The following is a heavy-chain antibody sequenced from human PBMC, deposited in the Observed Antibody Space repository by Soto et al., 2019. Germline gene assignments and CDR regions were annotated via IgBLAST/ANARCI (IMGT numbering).Heavy chain of an antibody. CDR2: ISAYNGHT. CDR3: ARGQGEYCSGGSCYANYYYSGMDV. D-gene: IGHD2-15*01. V-gene: IGHV1-18*04. J-gene: IGHJ6*02. Sequence: ASVKVSCKASGYTFTSYGISWVRQAPGQGLEWMGWISAYNGHTSYAQKLQDRVTMTTDTSTSTAYMDLRSLRSDDSAVYYCARGQGEYCSGGSCYANYYYSGMDVWGQGTTVTVSS. CDR1: GYTFTSYG.